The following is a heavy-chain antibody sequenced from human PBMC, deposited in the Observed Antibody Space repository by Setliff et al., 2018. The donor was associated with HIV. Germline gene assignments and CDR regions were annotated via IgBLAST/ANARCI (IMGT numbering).Heavy chain of an antibody. J-gene: IGHJ5*02. CDR3: ARVPSAGVRGRPDLYHWFDP. V-gene: IGHV4-59*01. D-gene: IGHD3-3*01. CDR1: GGSIINYF. CDR2: IYYSGST. Sequence: SETLSLTCSVTGGSIINYFWGWIRMPPGKGLEWIGYIYYSGSTDYNPSLKSRVTISVDTSKNQFSLKLSSVTAADTAVYYCARVPSAGVRGRPDLYHWFDPWGQGTLVTVSS.